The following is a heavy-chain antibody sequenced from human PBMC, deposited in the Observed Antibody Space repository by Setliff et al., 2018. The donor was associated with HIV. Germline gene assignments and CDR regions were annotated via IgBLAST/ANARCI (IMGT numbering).Heavy chain of an antibody. CDR1: DGAISSWY. CDR2: IFSGGST. Sequence: KTSETLSLTCTVSDGAISSWYWNWIRQPPGKGLEWIGNIFSGGSTQYNPSLESRVTISVDTSKNQFSLKLTSLTAADAAVYYCARRYGTAFDIWGKGTMVTVSS. V-gene: IGHV4-4*09. CDR3: ARRYGTAFDI. D-gene: IGHD2-8*01. J-gene: IGHJ3*02.